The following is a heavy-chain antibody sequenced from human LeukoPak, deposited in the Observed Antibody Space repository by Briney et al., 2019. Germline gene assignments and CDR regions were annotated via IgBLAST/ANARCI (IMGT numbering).Heavy chain of an antibody. D-gene: IGHD5-18*01. CDR3: ARGESETALPYLGY. J-gene: IGHJ4*02. CDR2: INHSGST. V-gene: IGHV4-34*01. Sequence: SETLSLTCAVYSGSLSGFYWSWLRQPPGKGLEWIGEINHSGSTNYNPSLKSRVTISVDTSKNQFSLKLSSVTAADTAVYYCARGESETALPYLGYWGQGTLVTVSS. CDR1: SGSLSGFY.